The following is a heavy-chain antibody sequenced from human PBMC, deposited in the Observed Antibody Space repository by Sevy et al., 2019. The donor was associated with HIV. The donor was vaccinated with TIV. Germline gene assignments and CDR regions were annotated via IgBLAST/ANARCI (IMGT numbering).Heavy chain of an antibody. D-gene: IGHD6-13*01. Sequence: SETLSLTCTVSGGSISSGSYYWNWIRQPAGKGLEWIGRIYTSGSTNYNPSLKSRVTMSVDTSKNQFSLKLSSVTAADTAVYYCAIGSSWYPYGYWGQGTLVTVSS. J-gene: IGHJ4*02. V-gene: IGHV4-61*02. CDR3: AIGSSWYPYGY. CDR2: IYTSGST. CDR1: GGSISSGSYY.